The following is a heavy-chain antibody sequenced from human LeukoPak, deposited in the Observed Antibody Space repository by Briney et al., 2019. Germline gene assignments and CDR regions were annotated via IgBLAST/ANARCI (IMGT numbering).Heavy chain of an antibody. CDR2: IYHSGTT. CDR1: GYSISSGYY. CDR3: ARGTSTIVATFSY. J-gene: IGHJ4*02. V-gene: IGHV4-38-2*02. Sequence: SETLSLTCTVSGYSISSGYYWGWIRQPPGKGLEWIGSIYHSGTTYYNPSLKSRVTISVDTSKNQFSLRLSSVTAADTAVCYCARGTSTIVATFSYWGQGTLVTVSS. D-gene: IGHD5-12*01.